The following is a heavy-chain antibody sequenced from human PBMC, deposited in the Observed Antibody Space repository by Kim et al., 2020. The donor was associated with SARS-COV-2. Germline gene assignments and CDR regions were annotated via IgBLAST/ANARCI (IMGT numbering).Heavy chain of an antibody. CDR3: ARHPAGEYYYDSSGYGDI. Sequence: GASLKISCKGSGYSFTSYWIGWVRQMPGKGLEWMGIIYPGDSDTRYSPSFQGQVTISADKSISTAYLQWSSLKASDTAMYYCARHPAGEYYYDSSGYGDIWGQGTMVTVSS. CDR2: IYPGDSDT. D-gene: IGHD3-22*01. V-gene: IGHV5-51*01. CDR1: GYSFTSYW. J-gene: IGHJ3*02.